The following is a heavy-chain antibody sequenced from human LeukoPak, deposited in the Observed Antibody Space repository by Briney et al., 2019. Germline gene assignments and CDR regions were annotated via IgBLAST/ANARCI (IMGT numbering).Heavy chain of an antibody. CDR3: VRDDGGSTFDT. V-gene: IGHV3-48*03. CDR2: ISSSGGTI. Sequence: PGGPLRLSCAASKFTFSSHDMHWVRQAPGKGLEWVSFISSSGGTIYLADSVKGRFTISRDNARNSLYLQMNSLRAEDTALYYCVRDDGGSTFDTWGQGTMVTVSS. D-gene: IGHD3-10*01. J-gene: IGHJ3*02. CDR1: KFTFSSHD.